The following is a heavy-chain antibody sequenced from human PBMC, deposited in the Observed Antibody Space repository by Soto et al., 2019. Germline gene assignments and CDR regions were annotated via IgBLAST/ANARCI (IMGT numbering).Heavy chain of an antibody. V-gene: IGHV3-33*01. J-gene: IGHJ6*02. Sequence: VQLVESGGGVVQPGRSLRLSCAASGFTFSSYGMHWVRQAPGKGLEWVAVIWYDGSNKYYADSVKGRFTISRDNSKNTLYLQMNSLRAEDTAVYYCARDLYSSSWYVGMDVWGQGTTVTVSS. D-gene: IGHD6-13*01. CDR1: GFTFSSYG. CDR2: IWYDGSNK. CDR3: ARDLYSSSWYVGMDV.